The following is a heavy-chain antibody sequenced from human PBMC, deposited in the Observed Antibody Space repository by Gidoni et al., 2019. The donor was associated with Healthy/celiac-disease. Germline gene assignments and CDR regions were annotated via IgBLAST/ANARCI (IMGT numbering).Heavy chain of an antibody. V-gene: IGHV4-34*01. CDR2: INHSGST. Sequence: QVQLQQWGAGLLTPSETLSLTCAVSGGSFRGYYWSWIRQTPGKGLEWIGEINHSGSTNYNPPRKSRVTISVDTSKNQFSLKLSSVTAADTAVYYCARPRLRIAAAGSCAYYYGMDVWGQGTTVTVSS. D-gene: IGHD6-13*01. CDR1: GGSFRGYY. J-gene: IGHJ6*02. CDR3: ARPRLRIAAAGSCAYYYGMDV.